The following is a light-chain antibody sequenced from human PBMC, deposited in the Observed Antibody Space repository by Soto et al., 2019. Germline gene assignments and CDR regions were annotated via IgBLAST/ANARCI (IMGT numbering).Light chain of an antibody. V-gene: IGKV3-20*01. CDR3: QQYGRSPLT. Sequence: ETEMTQSPATLSVSPGERATLSCRASQSVRNNLAWYQQKPGQAPRLLIFGASNRATGIPDRFSGRGSGTDFTLTITRLEREDFEVSYCQQYGRSPLTFGGGTKVDIK. CDR1: QSVRNN. J-gene: IGKJ4*01. CDR2: GAS.